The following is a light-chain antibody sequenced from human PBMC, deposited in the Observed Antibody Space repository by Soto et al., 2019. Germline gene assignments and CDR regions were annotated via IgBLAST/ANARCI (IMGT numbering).Light chain of an antibody. CDR3: MQGTPYPQLT. CDR2: RVS. Sequence: DVVMTQTPLSLSVTLGQPAAISCRTSQILVHSNGTTYLHGLQQRTGQPPSRLISRVSNRDSGVPDSNSSSGSGIDFTMQSSREAAEDVGVYYCMQGTPYPQLTCGQGPKVEIK. V-gene: IGKV2-30*02. CDR1: QILVHSNGTTY. J-gene: IGKJ1*01.